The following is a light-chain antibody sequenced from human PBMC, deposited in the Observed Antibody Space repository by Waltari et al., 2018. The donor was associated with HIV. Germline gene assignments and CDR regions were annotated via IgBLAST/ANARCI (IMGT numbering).Light chain of an antibody. CDR3: QQYRDWPRYT. CDR1: ESVGNN. Sequence: EVVLHQPQLPRSVSPGEGVTLSCRASESVGNNLAWYQQKPGQAPSLVIYGGSTRATGLPVRFSGSGSGTDFTLTISSLKSEDIAVYFCQQYRDWPRYTFGQGTKLDIK. J-gene: IGKJ2*01. CDR2: GGS. V-gene: IGKV3-15*01.